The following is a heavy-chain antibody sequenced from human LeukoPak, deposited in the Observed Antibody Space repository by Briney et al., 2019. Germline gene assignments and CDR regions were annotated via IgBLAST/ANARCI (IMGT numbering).Heavy chain of an antibody. D-gene: IGHD1-14*01. V-gene: IGHV3-7*01. CDR2: IKQDGSEK. J-gene: IGHJ4*02. CDR3: ARDGSARGVTAFDY. CDR1: GFTFSRYW. Sequence: GGSLRLSCAASGFTFSRYWMSWVRQAPGKGLEWVANIKQDGSEKYYVDSVKGRFTISRDNAKNSLYLQMNSLRAEDTAVYYCARDGSARGVTAFDYWGQGTLVTVSS.